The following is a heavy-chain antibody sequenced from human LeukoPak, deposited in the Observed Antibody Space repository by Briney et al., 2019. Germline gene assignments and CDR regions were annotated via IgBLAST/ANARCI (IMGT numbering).Heavy chain of an antibody. V-gene: IGHV1-69*05. D-gene: IGHD3-22*01. J-gene: IGHJ4*02. Sequence: SVKVSCKASGGTFSSYAISWVRQAPGQGLEWMGGIIPIFGTANYAQKFQGRVTITTDESTSTAYMELTSLRSDDTAIYYCARDAAIFDSRGYYFLWWGQGTLVTVSP. CDR1: GGTFSSYA. CDR3: ARDAAIFDSRGYYFLW. CDR2: IIPIFGTA.